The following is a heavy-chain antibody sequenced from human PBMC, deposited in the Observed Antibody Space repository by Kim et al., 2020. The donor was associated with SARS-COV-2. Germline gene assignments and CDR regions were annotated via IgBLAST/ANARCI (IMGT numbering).Heavy chain of an antibody. CDR3: ARALGYCRGGSCYC. V-gene: IGHV1-2*02. D-gene: IGHD2-15*01. J-gene: IGHJ4*02. Sequence: ASVKVSCKASGYSFTDYYVHWVRQAPGQGLEGMGWINPNSGGTKYAQKCQGRVTMTTDTSISTAYMEVRSMRYDDMAVYFRARALGYCRGGSCYCWGQG. CDR2: INPNSGGT. CDR1: GYSFTDYY.